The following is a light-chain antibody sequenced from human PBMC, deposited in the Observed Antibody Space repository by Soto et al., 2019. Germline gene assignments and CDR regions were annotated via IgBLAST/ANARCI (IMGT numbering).Light chain of an antibody. CDR3: QQSFSPPYT. Sequence: IQMTQSPSSLSASVGDRVTITCRASQRLSSRLTWYQQKPGEAPKLLIYETSSLHSGVPSRFSGSRSETYFTLTINSLQPEDFATDYYQQSFSPPYTFGQGTKLEIK. V-gene: IGKV1-39*01. CDR1: QRLSSR. J-gene: IGKJ2*01. CDR2: ETS.